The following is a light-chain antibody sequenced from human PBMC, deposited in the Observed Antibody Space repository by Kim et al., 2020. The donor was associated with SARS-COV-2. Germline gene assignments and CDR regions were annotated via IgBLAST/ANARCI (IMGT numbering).Light chain of an antibody. V-gene: IGKV1D-16*01. J-gene: IGKJ1*01. CDR1: QGISSW. CDR3: QQYDSYPRT. Sequence: DIQMTQSPSSLSASIGDRVTITCRASQGISSWLAWYQQKPEKAPKCLIYAASSLQSGVPSRFSGSGSGTDFTLTISSLQPEDFATYNCQQYDSYPRTFGQGAKVEIK. CDR2: AAS.